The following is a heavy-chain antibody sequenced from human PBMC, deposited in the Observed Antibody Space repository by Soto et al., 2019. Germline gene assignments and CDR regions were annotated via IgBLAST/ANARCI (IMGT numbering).Heavy chain of an antibody. V-gene: IGHV1-69*13. CDR3: ARSLVVVAAPAYNWFDP. CDR1: GGTFNSYA. J-gene: IGHJ5*02. CDR2: IIPIFGTA. Sequence: GASVTVSCKDSGGTFNSYAMSWVRQAPEQGLEWMGGIIPIFGTANYAQKFQGRVTITADESTSTAYMELSSLRSEDTAVYYCARSLVVVAAPAYNWFDPWGQGTLVTVSS. D-gene: IGHD2-15*01.